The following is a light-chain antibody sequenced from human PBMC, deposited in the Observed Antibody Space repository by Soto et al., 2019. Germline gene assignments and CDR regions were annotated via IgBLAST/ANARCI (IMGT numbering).Light chain of an antibody. CDR3: QQYGSSPYP. J-gene: IGKJ2*01. CDR2: IAS. CDR1: QSVSRSY. V-gene: IGKV3-20*01. Sequence: EVVLTQSPGTLSLSPGERATLSCWASQSVSRSYLAWYQQKPGQAPRLLIYIASSRATGIPDRFSGSGSGTDFTLTIRRLEPEDFAMYYCQQYGSSPYPFGQGTKLEIK.